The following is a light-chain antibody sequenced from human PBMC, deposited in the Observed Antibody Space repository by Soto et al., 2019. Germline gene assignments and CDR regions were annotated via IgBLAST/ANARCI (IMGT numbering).Light chain of an antibody. V-gene: IGKV1-13*02. J-gene: IGKJ3*01. CDR1: QGISSG. Sequence: AIQLTQSPSSLSASVGDRVTITCRASQGISSGLAWYQQKPGKAPNLLIYDASSLESGVPSRFSGSGSGTDFTLTISSLQPEDFATYYCQQFNSYPFTFGPGTKVDIK. CDR3: QQFNSYPFT. CDR2: DAS.